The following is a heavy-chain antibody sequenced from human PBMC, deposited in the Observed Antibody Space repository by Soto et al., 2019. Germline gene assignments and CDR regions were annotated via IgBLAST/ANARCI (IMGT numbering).Heavy chain of an antibody. CDR2: IVPIFGTA. CDR3: ARLAATRPGV. D-gene: IGHD6-13*01. J-gene: IGHJ6*02. V-gene: IGHV1-69*06. CDR1: GGTFSSYA. Sequence: SVKVSCKASGGTFSSYAISWVRQAPGQGLEWMGGIVPIFGTANYAQKFQGRVTITADKSTSTAYMELSSLRSEDTAVYYCARLAATRPGVWGQGTTVTVSS.